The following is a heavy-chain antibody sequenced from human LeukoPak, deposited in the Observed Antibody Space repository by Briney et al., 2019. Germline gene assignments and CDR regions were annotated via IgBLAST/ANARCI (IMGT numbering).Heavy chain of an antibody. D-gene: IGHD3-3*01. V-gene: IGHV4-59*01. CDR2: IYYSGST. J-gene: IGHJ5*02. Sequence: PSETLSLTCTVSGGSISSYYWSWIRQPPGKGLEWIGYIYYSGSTNYNPSLKSRVTISVDTSKNQFSLKLSSVTAADTAVYYCARHNPITILGVVIISWFDPRGQGTLVTVSS. CDR3: ARHNPITILGVVIISWFDP. CDR1: GGSISSYY.